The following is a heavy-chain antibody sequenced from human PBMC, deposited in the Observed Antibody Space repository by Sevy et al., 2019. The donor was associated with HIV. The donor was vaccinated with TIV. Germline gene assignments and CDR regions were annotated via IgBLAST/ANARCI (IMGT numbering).Heavy chain of an antibody. CDR2: ISSSSSYI. CDR3: ASDVDGSGSYIYYYYYYGMDV. CDR1: GFTFSSYT. V-gene: IGHV3-21*01. J-gene: IGHJ6*02. D-gene: IGHD3-10*01. Sequence: GGSLRLSCAASGFTFSSYTMNWVRQAPGKGLEWVSSISSSSSYIYYADSVKGRFTISRDNSKNTLYLQMNSLRAEDTAVYYCASDVDGSGSYIYYYYYYGMDVWGQGTTVTVSS.